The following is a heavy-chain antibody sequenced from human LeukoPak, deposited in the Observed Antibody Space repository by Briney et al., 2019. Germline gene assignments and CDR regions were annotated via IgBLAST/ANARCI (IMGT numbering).Heavy chain of an antibody. CDR2: ISSSGSTI. J-gene: IGHJ6*03. CDR3: AKALYDFWSGYQTYYYYYYMDV. V-gene: IGHV3-11*04. D-gene: IGHD3-3*01. Sequence: PGGSLRLSCAASGFTFSDYYMSWIRQAPGKGLEWVSYISSSGSTIYYADSVKGRFTISRDNAKNSLYLQMNSLRAEDTAVYYCAKALYDFWSGYQTYYYYYYMDVWGKGTTVTVSS. CDR1: GFTFSDYY.